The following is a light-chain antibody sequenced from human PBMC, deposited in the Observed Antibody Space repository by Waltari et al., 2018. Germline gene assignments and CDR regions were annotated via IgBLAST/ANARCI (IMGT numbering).Light chain of an antibody. CDR1: QSVLYSSNNKNY. V-gene: IGKV4-1*01. CDR2: WAP. Sequence: DIVMTQSPDSLAVSLGERATINCKSSQSVLYSSNNKNYLDWYQQKPGQPPKLLIYWAPTRESGVPDRFSGSGSGTDFTLTISSLQAEDVAVYYCQQYYSTPPITFGQGTRLEIK. J-gene: IGKJ5*01. CDR3: QQYYSTPPIT.